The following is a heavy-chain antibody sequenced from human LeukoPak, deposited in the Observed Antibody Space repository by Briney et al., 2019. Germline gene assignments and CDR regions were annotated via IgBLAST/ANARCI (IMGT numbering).Heavy chain of an antibody. CDR2: IYYSGST. D-gene: IGHD6-19*01. Sequence: SETLSLTCTVSGGSISSSSYYWGWIRQPPGKGLEWIGSIYYSGSTYYNPPLKSRVTISVDTSKNQFSLKLSSVTAADTAVYYCARLRKIAVANDYWGQGTLVTVSS. CDR3: ARLRKIAVANDY. V-gene: IGHV4-39*01. J-gene: IGHJ4*02. CDR1: GGSISSSSYY.